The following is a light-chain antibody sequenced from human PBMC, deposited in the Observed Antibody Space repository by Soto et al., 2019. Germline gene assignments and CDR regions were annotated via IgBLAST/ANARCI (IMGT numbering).Light chain of an antibody. CDR1: RSVSSD. V-gene: IGKV3-11*01. CDR3: QQRSNWPPS. Sequence: EIVMTQSPATLTVSPGERATLSCRASRSVSSDLAWYQQKPGQAPRLLIYDASTRATGIPARFSGSGSGTEFTLTISSLEPEDFAVYYCQQRSNWPPSFGQGTRLEI. J-gene: IGKJ5*01. CDR2: DAS.